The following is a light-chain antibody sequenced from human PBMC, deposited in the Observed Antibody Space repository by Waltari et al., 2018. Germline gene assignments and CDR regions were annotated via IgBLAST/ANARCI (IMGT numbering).Light chain of an antibody. CDR2: DNN. J-gene: IGLJ2*01. Sequence: QSVLTQPPSLSGAPGQRVPISCTGSSPNFGGYYLSWYQQLPGVAPKLLIFDNNKRPSGVSDRFSGSKSGTSASLTITGLQTEDEADYYCQSYDSSLSAHVLFGGGTRLTVL. V-gene: IGLV1-40*01. CDR3: QSYDSSLSAHVL. CDR1: SPNFGGYY.